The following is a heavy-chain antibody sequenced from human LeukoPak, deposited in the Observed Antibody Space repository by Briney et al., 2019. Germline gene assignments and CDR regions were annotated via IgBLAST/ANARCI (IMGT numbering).Heavy chain of an antibody. V-gene: IGHV4-61*02. CDR1: GGSISSGSYY. D-gene: IGHD6-13*01. CDR2: IYTSGST. J-gene: IGHJ6*03. Sequence: PSETLSLTCTVSGGSISSGSYYWSWIRQPAGKGLEWIGRIYTSGSTNYNPSLKSRVTISVDTSKNQFSLKLSSVTAADTAVYYCARSQVSIAAAGTLYYYYYMDVWGKGTTVTISS. CDR3: ARSQVSIAAAGTLYYYYYMDV.